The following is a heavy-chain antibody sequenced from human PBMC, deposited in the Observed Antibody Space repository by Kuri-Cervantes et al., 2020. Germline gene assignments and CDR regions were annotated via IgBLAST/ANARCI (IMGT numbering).Heavy chain of an antibody. CDR3: ARDGPAGRYDY. J-gene: IGHJ4*02. CDR2: IYYSGST. Sequence: ESLKISCAASGFTFSDYYMSWIRQAPGKGLEWIGSIYYSGSTYYNPSLKSRVTISVDTSKNQFSLKLSSVTAADTAVYYCARDGPAGRYDYWGQGTLVTVSS. CDR1: GFTFSDYY. V-gene: IGHV4-38-2*02.